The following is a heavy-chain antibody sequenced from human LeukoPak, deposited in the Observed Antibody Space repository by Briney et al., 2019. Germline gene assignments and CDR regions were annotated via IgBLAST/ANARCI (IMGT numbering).Heavy chain of an antibody. CDR2: IRTEGNKDAT. D-gene: IGHD2-15*01. CDR1: GFTFSGSV. Sequence: GGSLRLSCEASGFTFSGSVLPWVRQASGKGLEWVGRIRTEGNKDATSYAASVNGRFTISTDDSQNTAFLHMNSLKTEDTAVYYCTVSGGTYQYWGQGTQVTVSS. J-gene: IGHJ4*02. V-gene: IGHV3-73*01. CDR3: TVSGGTYQY.